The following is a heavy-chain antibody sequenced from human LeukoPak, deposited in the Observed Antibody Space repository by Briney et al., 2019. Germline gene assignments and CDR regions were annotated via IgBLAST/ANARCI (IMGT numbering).Heavy chain of an antibody. D-gene: IGHD1-26*01. CDR1: GGSISSYY. Sequence: SETLSLTCTVSGGSISSYYWSWIRQPAGKGLEWIGRIYTSGSTNYNPSLKSRVTISVDKSKNRFSLKLSSVTAADTAVYYCAREGWEPLRAFDIWGQGTMVTVSS. V-gene: IGHV4-4*07. J-gene: IGHJ3*02. CDR3: AREGWEPLRAFDI. CDR2: IYTSGST.